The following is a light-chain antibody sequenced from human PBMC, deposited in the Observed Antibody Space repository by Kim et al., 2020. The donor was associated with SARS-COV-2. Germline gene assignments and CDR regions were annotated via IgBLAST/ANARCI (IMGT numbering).Light chain of an antibody. J-gene: IGKJ1*01. CDR1: VSTSY. CDR2: GAS. V-gene: IGKV3-20*01. CDR3: QQYGNSVT. Sequence: VSTSYLAGYQQKPGQSPRLLIYGASNRASGIPDRFSGSGSGTEFTLTVSRLEPEDIGVYYCQQYGNSVTFGQGTKVDIK.